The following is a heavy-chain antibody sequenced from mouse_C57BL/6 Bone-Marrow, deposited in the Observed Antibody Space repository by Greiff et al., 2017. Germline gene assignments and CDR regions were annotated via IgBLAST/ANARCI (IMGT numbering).Heavy chain of an antibody. V-gene: IGHV1-15*01. Sequence: LVESGAELVRPGASVTLSCKASGYTFTDYEMHWVKQTPVHGLEWIGAIDPETGGTAYNQKFKGKAILTADKSSSTAYMELRSLTSEDSAVYYCTRRGAYSNFSWFAYWGQGTLVTVSA. D-gene: IGHD2-5*01. CDR3: TRRGAYSNFSWFAY. CDR1: GYTFTDYE. J-gene: IGHJ3*01. CDR2: IDPETGGT.